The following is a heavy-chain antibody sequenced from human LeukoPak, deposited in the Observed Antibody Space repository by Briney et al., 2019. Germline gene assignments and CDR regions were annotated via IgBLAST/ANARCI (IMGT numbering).Heavy chain of an antibody. CDR3: AKDGSYFLGGSYNY. J-gene: IGHJ4*02. CDR2: ISGSGGST. V-gene: IGHV3-23*01. Sequence: PGGSLRLSCAASGFTFSSYAMSWVRQAPGKGLEWVSAISGSGGSTYYADSVKGRFTISRDNSKNTLYLQMNSLRAEDTAVYYCAKDGSYFLGGSYNYWGQGTLVTVSS. D-gene: IGHD1-26*01. CDR1: GFTFSSYA.